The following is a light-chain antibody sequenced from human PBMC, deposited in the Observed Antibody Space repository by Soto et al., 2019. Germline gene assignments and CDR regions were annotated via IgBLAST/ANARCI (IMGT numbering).Light chain of an antibody. CDR3: QQRSNWPPYT. Sequence: PGGRATLSCRASPSVRSYLAWYQPTPGQAPRLLIYDASNRATGIPARFSGSGSGTDFTLTISRLEPEDFAVYYCQQRSNWPPYTFGQGTKLEIK. J-gene: IGKJ2*01. V-gene: IGKV3-11*01. CDR2: DAS. CDR1: PSVRSY.